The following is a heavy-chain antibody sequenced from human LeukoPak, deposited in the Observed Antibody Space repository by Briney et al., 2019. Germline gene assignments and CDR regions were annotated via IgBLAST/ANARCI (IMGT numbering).Heavy chain of an antibody. V-gene: IGHV3-7*01. CDR1: GFTFTRYW. Sequence: GGSLRPSCAASGFTFTRYWMTWVRQAPGKGLQWVANIKRDGSEKYYVDSVKGRFTISRDNAKNSLYLQMNSLRAEDTAVYYCVRDGAGYYYSGAESDAFDLWGRGSLVTVSS. D-gene: IGHD3-22*01. J-gene: IGHJ3*01. CDR2: IKRDGSEK. CDR3: VRDGAGYYYSGAESDAFDL.